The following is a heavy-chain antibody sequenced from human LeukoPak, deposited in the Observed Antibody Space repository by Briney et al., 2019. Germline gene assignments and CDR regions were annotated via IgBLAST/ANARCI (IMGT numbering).Heavy chain of an antibody. CDR3: ARGRLGSVLYYNYYGMDV. CDR2: INHSGST. V-gene: IGHV4-34*01. Sequence: SETLSLTCAVYGGSFSGYYWSWIRQPPGKGLEWIGEINHSGSTNYNPSLKSRGTISVDTSKNQFSLKLSSVSVADTAVYYCARGRLGSVLYYNYYGMDVWGQGTTVTVSS. J-gene: IGHJ6*02. D-gene: IGHD6-19*01. CDR1: GGSFSGYY.